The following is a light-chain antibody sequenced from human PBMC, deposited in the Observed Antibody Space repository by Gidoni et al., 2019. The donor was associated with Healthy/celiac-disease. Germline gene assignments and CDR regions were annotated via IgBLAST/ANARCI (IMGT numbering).Light chain of an antibody. CDR2: DAS. V-gene: IGKV1-13*02. Sequence: IQLTPSPSSLSASVGDRVTITCRASQGISSSLVWYQQKPGKAPKLMIYDASNLESGVPSRFSGSGSGTDFTLTITSLQPEDFATYYCQQFNSYPRSFGQGTKLEIK. CDR1: QGISSS. J-gene: IGKJ2*04. CDR3: QQFNSYPRS.